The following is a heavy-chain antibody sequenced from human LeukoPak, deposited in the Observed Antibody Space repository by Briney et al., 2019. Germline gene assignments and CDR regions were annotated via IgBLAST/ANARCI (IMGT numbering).Heavy chain of an antibody. CDR3: ARRYSSGWYLVGYYYGMDV. CDR1: GFTFDDYA. Sequence: GGSLRLSCAASGFTFDDYAMHWVRQAPGKGLEWVSGISWNSGSIGYADSVKGRFTISRDNAKNSLYLQMNSLRAEDTAVYYCARRYSSGWYLVGYYYGMDVWGQGTTVTVSS. V-gene: IGHV3-9*01. D-gene: IGHD6-19*01. J-gene: IGHJ6*02. CDR2: ISWNSGSI.